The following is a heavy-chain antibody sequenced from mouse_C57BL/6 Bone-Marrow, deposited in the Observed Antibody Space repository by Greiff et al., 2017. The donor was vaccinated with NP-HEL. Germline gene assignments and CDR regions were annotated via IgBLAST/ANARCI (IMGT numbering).Heavy chain of an antibody. V-gene: IGHV1-77*01. CDR3: AEVIYDGYRGYFDV. J-gene: IGHJ1*03. CDR2: IGPGSGST. D-gene: IGHD2-3*01. CDR1: GYTFTDYY. Sequence: QVQLQQSGAELVKPGASVKISCKASGYTFTDYYINWVKQRPGQGLEWIGKIGPGSGSTYYNEKFKGKATLTADKSSSTAYMQLSSLTSEDSAVYFWAEVIYDGYRGYFDVWGTGTTVTVSS.